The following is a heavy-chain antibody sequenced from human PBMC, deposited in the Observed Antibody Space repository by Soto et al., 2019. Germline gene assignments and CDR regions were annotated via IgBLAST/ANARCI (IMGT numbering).Heavy chain of an antibody. CDR1: GFNFSTYW. D-gene: IGHD6-6*01. Sequence: EVRLVESGGDLVQPGGSLRLSCATSGFNFSTYWLHWVRQVPGKGVVWVSRINSDGTITDYADSVKGRFTISRDNAKKTLYLDMNSLRADDTAVYYCAKAREYSSSFYWGQGTLVTVSS. CDR2: INSDGTIT. V-gene: IGHV3-74*01. J-gene: IGHJ4*02. CDR3: AKAREYSSSFY.